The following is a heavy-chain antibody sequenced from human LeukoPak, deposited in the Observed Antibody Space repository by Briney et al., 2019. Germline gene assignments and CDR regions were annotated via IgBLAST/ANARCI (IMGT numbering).Heavy chain of an antibody. CDR2: INPSGGST. CDR3: AGGESYDSSGYCFDY. J-gene: IGHJ4*02. Sequence: ASVKVSCKASGYTFTSYYMHWVRQAPGQGLEWMGIINPSGGSTSYAQKFQGRVTMTRDTSTSTVYMALSSLRSEDTAVYYCAGGESYDSSGYCFDYWGQGTLVTVSS. V-gene: IGHV1-46*01. CDR1: GYTFTSYY. D-gene: IGHD3-22*01.